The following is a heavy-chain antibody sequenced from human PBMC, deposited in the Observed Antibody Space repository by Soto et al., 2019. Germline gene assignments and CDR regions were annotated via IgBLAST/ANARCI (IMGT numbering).Heavy chain of an antibody. V-gene: IGHV4-59*05. CDR1: GASISSYY. J-gene: IGHJ4*02. Sequence: SETLSLTCSVSGASISSYYYTWIRQTPGKGLEWIGSIYYSGSTYYNPSLKSRVTISVDTSKNQFSLKLSSVTAADTAVYFCVSHRNYIVVSGSFFDYWSQGTLVTVSS. CDR3: VSHRNYIVVSGSFFDY. CDR2: IYYSGST. D-gene: IGHD6-19*01.